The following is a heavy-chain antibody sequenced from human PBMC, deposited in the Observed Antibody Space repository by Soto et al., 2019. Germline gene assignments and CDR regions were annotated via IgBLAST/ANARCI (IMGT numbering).Heavy chain of an antibody. CDR2: IDPSNSYT. CDR3: ARHRTLRSFDWLDGMDV. Sequence: XGSLNISCKGSGYTFTSYWISWVRQMPGKGLEWMGRIDPSNSYTNYSPSFQGHVTISADKSISTAYLQWSSLKASDTAMYYCARHRTLRSFDWLDGMDVWGQGTTVTVSS. J-gene: IGHJ6*02. D-gene: IGHD3-9*01. CDR1: GYTFTSYW. V-gene: IGHV5-10-1*01.